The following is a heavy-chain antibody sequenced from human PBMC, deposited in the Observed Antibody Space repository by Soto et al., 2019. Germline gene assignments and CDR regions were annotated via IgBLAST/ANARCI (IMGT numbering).Heavy chain of an antibody. CDR3: VREGSGGYSRGYFDF. CDR2: ISGSGGSA. J-gene: IGHJ3*01. Sequence: GGSLRLSCAASGFSFSNYAMNWVRQAPGKGLEWVSVISGSGGSASYADSVQGRFTISRDNSNNTLYLQMNSLRAEDTALFFCVREGSGGYSRGYFDFWGRGPMVTVS. V-gene: IGHV3-23*01. CDR1: GFSFSNYA. D-gene: IGHD6-19*01.